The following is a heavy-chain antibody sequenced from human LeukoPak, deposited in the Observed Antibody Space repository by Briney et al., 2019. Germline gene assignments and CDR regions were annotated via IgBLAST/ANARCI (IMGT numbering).Heavy chain of an antibody. CDR2: IIPIFGTA. CDR1: GGTFSSYD. CDR3: ARANLSSGDRYYFDY. V-gene: IGHV1-69*01. D-gene: IGHD4-17*01. Sequence: EASVKVSCKASGGTFSSYDISWVRQAPGQGLEWMGGIIPIFGTANYAQKFQGRVTITADESTSTAYMELSSLRSEDTAVYYCARANLSSGDRYYFDYWGQGTLVTVSS. J-gene: IGHJ4*02.